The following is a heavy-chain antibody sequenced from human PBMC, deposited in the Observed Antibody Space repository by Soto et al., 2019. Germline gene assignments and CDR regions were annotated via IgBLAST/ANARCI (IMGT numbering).Heavy chain of an antibody. V-gene: IGHV4-31*03. CDR3: ARVGSRPYGDYY. J-gene: IGHJ4*02. CDR2: IYYSGST. D-gene: IGHD4-17*01. CDR1: GGSISSGGYY. Sequence: SETLSLTCTVSGGSISSGGYYWSWIRQHPGKGLEWIGYIYYSGSTYYNPSLKSRVTISVDTSKNQFSLKLSSVTAADTAVYYCARVGSRPYGDYYWGQGTLVTVSS.